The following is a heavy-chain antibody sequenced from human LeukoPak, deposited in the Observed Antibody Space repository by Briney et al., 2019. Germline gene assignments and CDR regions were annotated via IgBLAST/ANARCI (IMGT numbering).Heavy chain of an antibody. D-gene: IGHD2/OR15-2a*01. J-gene: IGHJ3*02. CDR3: ARAHFLRYPDSLGAFDI. CDR2: INSDGSST. Sequence: QPGGSLRLSCAASGFTFSSYWMHWVRQAPGKGLVWVSRINSDGSSTSYADSVKGRFTISRDNAKNTLYLQMNSLRAEDTAVYYCARAHFLRYPDSLGAFDIWGPGTMVTVSS. CDR1: GFTFSSYW. V-gene: IGHV3-74*01.